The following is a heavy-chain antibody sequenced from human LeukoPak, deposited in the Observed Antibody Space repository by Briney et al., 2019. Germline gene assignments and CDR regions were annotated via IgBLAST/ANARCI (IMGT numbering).Heavy chain of an antibody. CDR2: MNPNSGNT. V-gene: IGHV1-8*01. D-gene: IGHD3/OR15-3a*01. J-gene: IGHJ6*03. CDR3: ARALSWTTESYYYMDV. CDR1: GYTFTSYD. Sequence: ASVKVSCKASGYTFTSYDINWVRQASGQGLEWMGWMNPNSGNTGYAQKFQGGVIMTKNTSITTAYMDLSSLKSEDTAVYYCARALSWTTESYYYMDVWGKGTTVTVSS.